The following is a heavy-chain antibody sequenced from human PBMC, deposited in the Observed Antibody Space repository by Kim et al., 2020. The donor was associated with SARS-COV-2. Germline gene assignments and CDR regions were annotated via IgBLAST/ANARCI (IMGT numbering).Heavy chain of an antibody. J-gene: IGHJ4*02. V-gene: IGHV4-34*01. CDR2: HSGST. CDR3: ASLPDY. D-gene: IGHD2-2*01. Sequence: HSGSTNYNPSLKSRVTISLDTSKNQFSLKLSSVTAADTAVYYCASLPDYWGQGTLVTVSS.